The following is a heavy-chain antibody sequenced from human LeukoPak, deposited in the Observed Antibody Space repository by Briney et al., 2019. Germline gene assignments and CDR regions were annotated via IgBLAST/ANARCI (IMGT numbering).Heavy chain of an antibody. CDR2: IYTSGST. D-gene: IGHD6-6*01. J-gene: IGHJ6*03. V-gene: IGHV4-4*09. CDR1: GGSISSYY. Sequence: SETLSLTCTVSGGSISSYYWSWIRQPPGKGLEWIGYIYTSGSTNYNPSLKSRVTISVDTSKNQFSLKLSSVTAADTAVYYCARLYSSSEMWYYYYTDVWGKGTTVTVSS. CDR3: ARLYSSSEMWYYYYTDV.